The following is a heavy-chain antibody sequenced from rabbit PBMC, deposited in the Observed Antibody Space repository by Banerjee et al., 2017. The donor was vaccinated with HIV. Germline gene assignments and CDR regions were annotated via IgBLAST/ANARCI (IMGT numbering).Heavy chain of an antibody. CDR1: GFSYSGGYD. D-gene: IGHD4-2*01. V-gene: IGHV1S45*01. J-gene: IGHJ4*01. Sequence: QEQLVESGGDLVKPGASLTLTCKASGFSYSGGYDMCWVRQAPGKGLEWIACIYTGHGGTYYASWARGRFTISKTSSTTVTLQMTSLTAADTATYFCARDGVYTGPDYDLWGPGTLVTVS. CDR3: ARDGVYTGPDYDL. CDR2: IYTGHGGT.